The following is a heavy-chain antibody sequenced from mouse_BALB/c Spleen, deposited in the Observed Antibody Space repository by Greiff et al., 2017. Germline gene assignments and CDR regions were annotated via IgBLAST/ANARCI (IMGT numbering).Heavy chain of an antibody. V-gene: IGHV5-6-4*01. Sequence: EVQLVESGGGLVKPGGSLKLSCAASGFNFSSYTMSWVRQTPEKRLEWVATISSGGSYTYYPDSVKGRFTISRDNAKNTLYLQMSSLKSEDTAMSNCTNETRTAFDYWGQGTTLTVSS. CDR2: ISSGGSYT. CDR3: TNETRTAFDY. J-gene: IGHJ2*01. CDR1: GFNFSSYT. D-gene: IGHD6-1*01.